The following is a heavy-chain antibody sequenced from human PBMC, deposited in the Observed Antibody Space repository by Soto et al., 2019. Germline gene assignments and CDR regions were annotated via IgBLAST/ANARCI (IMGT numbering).Heavy chain of an antibody. V-gene: IGHV3-72*01. J-gene: IGHJ6*02. D-gene: IGHD4-4*01. CDR3: GRGGYRHYSAYYYYALDV. Sequence: PGGSLRLSCVASGFTLSDYYVDWVRLAPGKGLEWVGRTRDKPNSYTTEYAASVEGRFTISRDDSKNSLYLQLNSLNTEDTAVYYCGRGGYRHYSAYYYYALDVWGQGTTVTVSS. CDR1: GFTLSDYY. CDR2: TRDKPNSYTT.